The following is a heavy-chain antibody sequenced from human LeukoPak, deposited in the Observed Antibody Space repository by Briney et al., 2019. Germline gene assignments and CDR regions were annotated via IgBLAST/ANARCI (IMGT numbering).Heavy chain of an antibody. V-gene: IGHV3-33*08. CDR2: IWYDGSNK. CDR1: GFTFSRYG. Sequence: PGGSLRLSCAASGFTFSRYGLHWVRQAPGKGLEWVAVIWYDGSNKYYADSVKGRFTISRDNSKNTLYLQMNSLRAEDTAVYYCARDPTSTYYYYGMDVWGQGTTVTVSS. CDR3: ARDPTSTYYYYGMDV. J-gene: IGHJ6*02.